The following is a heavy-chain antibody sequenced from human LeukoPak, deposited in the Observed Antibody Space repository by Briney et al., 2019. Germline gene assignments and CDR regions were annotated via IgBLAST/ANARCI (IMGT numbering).Heavy chain of an antibody. CDR1: GFTFSSYD. V-gene: IGHV3-23*01. Sequence: GGSLRLSCAASGFTFSSYDMSWVRQAPGKGLEWVSTFSHNGVSTYYADSVKGRFTLSRDNSKYTLYLQMSRLRAEDTAVYYCAKHPACSGGSCDGGYFDYWGQGTLVTVSS. D-gene: IGHD2-15*01. J-gene: IGHJ4*02. CDR2: FSHNGVST. CDR3: AKHPACSGGSCDGGYFDY.